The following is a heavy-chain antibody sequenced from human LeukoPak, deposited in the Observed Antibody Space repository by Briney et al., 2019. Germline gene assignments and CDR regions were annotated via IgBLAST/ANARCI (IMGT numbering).Heavy chain of an antibody. CDR3: VRVKGSYFDY. J-gene: IGHJ4*02. Sequence: PGGSLRLSCTASGFPLSSYSMNWIRQAPGKELEWISYISASGSAIYYVDSVKGRVTVSRDNARNSLFLQMDSPRAEDTAVYYCVRVKGSYFDYWGPGTLVTVSS. CDR1: GFPLSSYS. CDR2: ISASGSAI. D-gene: IGHD2-15*01. V-gene: IGHV3-48*01.